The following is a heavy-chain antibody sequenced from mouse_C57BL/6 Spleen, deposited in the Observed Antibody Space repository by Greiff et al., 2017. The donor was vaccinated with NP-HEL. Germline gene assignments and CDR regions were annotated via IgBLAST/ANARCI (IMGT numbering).Heavy chain of an antibody. CDR1: GYTFTSYW. D-gene: IGHD1-1*01. Sequence: QVQLQQPGAELVMPGASVKLSCKASGYTFTSYWMHWVKQRPGQGLEWIGEIDPSDSYTNYNQKFKGKATLTVDKSSSTAYMQLSSLTSEDSAVYYCAISHYYGSSYVGFAYWGQGTLVTVSA. J-gene: IGHJ3*01. CDR3: AISHYYGSSYVGFAY. V-gene: IGHV1-69*01. CDR2: IDPSDSYT.